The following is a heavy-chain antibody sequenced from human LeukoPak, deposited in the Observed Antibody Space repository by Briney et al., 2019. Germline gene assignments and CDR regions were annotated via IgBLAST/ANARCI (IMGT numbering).Heavy chain of an antibody. CDR1: GYSFISYW. CDR2: IDPSDSYT. Sequence: GASLKISCKGSGYSFISYWISWVRQMPGKGLEWMGTIDPSDSYTNYSPSFQGHVTISTDESISTAYLQWSNLKASDTAIYYCATSMVRGVSKRGAFDIWGQGTRVTISS. D-gene: IGHD3-10*01. J-gene: IGHJ3*02. CDR3: ATSMVRGVSKRGAFDI. V-gene: IGHV5-10-1*01.